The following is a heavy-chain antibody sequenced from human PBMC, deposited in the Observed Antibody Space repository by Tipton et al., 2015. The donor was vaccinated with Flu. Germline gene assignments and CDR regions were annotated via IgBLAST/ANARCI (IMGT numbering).Heavy chain of an antibody. J-gene: IGHJ4*02. D-gene: IGHD3-3*01. CDR1: GGSISSSSYY. CDR2: IYYSGST. Sequence: LRLSCTVSGGSISSSSYYWGWIRQPPGKGLEWIGSIYYSGSTYYNPSLKSRVTISVDTSKNQFSLKLSSVTAADTAVYYCARRFRSGYSFDYWGQGTLVTVSS. CDR3: ARRFRSGYSFDY. V-gene: IGHV4-39*01.